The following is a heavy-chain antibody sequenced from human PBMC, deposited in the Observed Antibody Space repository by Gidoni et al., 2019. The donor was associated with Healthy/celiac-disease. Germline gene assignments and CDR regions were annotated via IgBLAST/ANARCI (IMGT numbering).Heavy chain of an antibody. Sequence: EVQLVESGGGLVKPGGSLRLSCAASGFPFSSYSMNWVRQAPGKGLEWVSSISSSSSYIDYADSVKGRFTISRDNAKNSLYLQMNSLRAEDTAVYYCARPYCSGGSCEKDAFDIWGQGTMVTVSS. CDR2: ISSSSSYI. J-gene: IGHJ3*02. D-gene: IGHD2-15*01. CDR1: GFPFSSYS. CDR3: ARPYCSGGSCEKDAFDI. V-gene: IGHV3-21*01.